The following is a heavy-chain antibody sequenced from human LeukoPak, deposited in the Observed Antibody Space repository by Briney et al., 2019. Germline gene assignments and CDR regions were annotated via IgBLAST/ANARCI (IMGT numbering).Heavy chain of an antibody. V-gene: IGHV4-59*12. CDR1: GGSISSYY. CDR3: AREPLAAPDY. J-gene: IGHJ4*02. Sequence: NPSETLSLTCTVSGGSISSYYWSWIRQPPGKGLEWIGSIYYSGSTYYNPSLKSRVTISVDTSKNQFSLKLSSVTAADTAVYYCAREPLAAPDYWGQGTLVTVSS. CDR2: IYYSGST. D-gene: IGHD6-13*01.